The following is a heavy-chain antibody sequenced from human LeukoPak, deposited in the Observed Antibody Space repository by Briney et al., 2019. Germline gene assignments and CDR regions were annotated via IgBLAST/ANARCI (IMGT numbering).Heavy chain of an antibody. CDR3: ARGYNGFRDGYNSEGY. D-gene: IGHD5-24*01. J-gene: IGHJ4*02. CDR2: MNPNSGNT. Sequence: ASVKVSCKASGYTFTSYYMHWVRQATGQGREWMGWMNPNSGNTGYAQKFQGRVTMTRNTSISTAYMELSSLRSEDTAVYYCARGYNGFRDGYNSEGYWGQGTLATVSS. CDR1: GYTFTSYY. V-gene: IGHV1-8*02.